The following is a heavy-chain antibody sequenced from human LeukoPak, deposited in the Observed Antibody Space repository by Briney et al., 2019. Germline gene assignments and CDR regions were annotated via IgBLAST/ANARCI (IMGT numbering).Heavy chain of an antibody. V-gene: IGHV3-23*01. CDR1: GFTFSSNA. CDR3: AKDFSSSWQFDP. J-gene: IGHJ5*02. D-gene: IGHD6-13*01. CDR2: ISETSSHT. Sequence: GGSLRLSCAASGFTFSSNAMTWVSQPPGQGLEWVSSISETSSHTFYADSVKGRFTISRDNTKNPLFLQMNSLRVEDTAMYYCAKDFSSSWQFDPWGQGTLVTVSS.